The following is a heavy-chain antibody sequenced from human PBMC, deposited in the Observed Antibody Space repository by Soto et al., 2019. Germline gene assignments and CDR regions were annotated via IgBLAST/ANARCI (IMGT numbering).Heavy chain of an antibody. V-gene: IGHV1-18*01. CDR2: ISAYNGDT. Sequence: HVQLVQSEAEVRKPGASVKVSCKASGYTFSTHVISWVRQAPGQGLQWMGWISAYNGDTNYAQKVQGRLTVTTGTSASTAYMELVNLRSDDTAVYYCAKTDDDMLTAYPYYFDSWGQGTLVTVSS. D-gene: IGHD3-9*01. J-gene: IGHJ4*02. CDR1: GYTFSTHV. CDR3: AKTDDDMLTAYPYYFDS.